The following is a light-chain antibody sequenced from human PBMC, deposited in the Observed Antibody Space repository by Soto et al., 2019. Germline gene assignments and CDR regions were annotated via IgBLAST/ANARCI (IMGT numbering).Light chain of an antibody. J-gene: IGKJ2*01. Sequence: DIVMTQSPDSLAVSLGERATLSCRASQSVSSSYLAWYQQKPGQAPRLLIYSASTRATDVPARFSGSGSGTDFTLTIRNLQSEDFAVYYCQQYESGPPVTFGQGTTGDIK. V-gene: IGKV3-15*01. CDR1: QSVSSSY. CDR2: SAS. CDR3: QQYESGPPVT.